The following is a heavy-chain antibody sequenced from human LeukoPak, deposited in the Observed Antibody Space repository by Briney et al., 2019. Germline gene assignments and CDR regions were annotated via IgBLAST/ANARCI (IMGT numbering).Heavy chain of an antibody. D-gene: IGHD3-22*01. CDR1: GGSISSYY. CDR3: ARSYYDSSGYAD. J-gene: IGHJ4*02. Sequence: SETLSLTCTVSGGSISSYYWSWIRQPPGKGLEWIGYIYYSGSTNYNPSLKSRVTISVDTSKNQFSLKLSSVTAADTAVYYCARSYYDSSGYADWGQGTLVTVSS. CDR2: IYYSGST. V-gene: IGHV4-59*01.